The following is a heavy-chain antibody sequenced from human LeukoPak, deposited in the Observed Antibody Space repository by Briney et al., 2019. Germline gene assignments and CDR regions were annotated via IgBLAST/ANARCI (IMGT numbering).Heavy chain of an antibody. CDR2: LYPDDSDT. CDR1: GYRFNAYW. Sequence: GESLKISCKGSGYRFNAYWIAWVRQIPGKGLEWMGILYPDDSDTRYSPYFEGQVTISADKSVRTAYLQWSSLKASDTAMYYCARPNITSYYDSRGYDAFDVWGQGTMVTVSS. V-gene: IGHV5-51*01. CDR3: ARPNITSYYDSRGYDAFDV. D-gene: IGHD3-22*01. J-gene: IGHJ3*01.